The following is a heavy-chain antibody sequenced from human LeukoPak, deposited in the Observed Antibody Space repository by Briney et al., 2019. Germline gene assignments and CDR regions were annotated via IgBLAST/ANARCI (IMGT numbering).Heavy chain of an antibody. CDR1: GGSISSSGSY. CDR2: IYSSGNA. CDR3: ARERDYGDY. Sequence: SETLPLTCTVSGGSISSSGSYWGWIRQPPGKGLEWIGNIYSSGNAYYNPSLKSRVAISLDTSKNQFSLKLTSVTASDTAIYYCARERDYGDYWGQGTLVTVSS. V-gene: IGHV4-39*07. J-gene: IGHJ4*02.